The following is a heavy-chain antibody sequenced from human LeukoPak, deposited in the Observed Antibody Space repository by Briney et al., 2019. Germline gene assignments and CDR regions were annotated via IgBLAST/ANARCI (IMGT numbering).Heavy chain of an antibody. Sequence: ASVKVSCKASGYTFTGYYMHWVRQAPGQGLEWMGWINPNSGGTNYAQKFQGRVTMTRDTSISTAYMELSGLRSDDTAVYYCARDLRSRSSSWDFDYWGQGTLVTVSS. CDR1: GYTFTGYY. D-gene: IGHD6-13*01. V-gene: IGHV1-2*02. CDR2: INPNSGGT. J-gene: IGHJ4*02. CDR3: ARDLRSRSSSWDFDY.